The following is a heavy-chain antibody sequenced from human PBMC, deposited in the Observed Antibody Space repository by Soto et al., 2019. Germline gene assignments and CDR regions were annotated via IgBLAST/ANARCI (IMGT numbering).Heavy chain of an antibody. J-gene: IGHJ5*02. CDR3: ARDNGVGP. Sequence: QVQLQESGPGLVKPSQTLSLTCTVSGGSISSGDYYWSWIRQPPGKGLEWIGYIYDSGSTYYNSSRTSRANITLGTSKNQCSLKLTSVTAADAAVYYCARDNGVGPWGQGTLVTVSS. D-gene: IGHD2-8*01. CDR1: GGSISSGDYY. CDR2: IYDSGST. V-gene: IGHV4-30-4*01.